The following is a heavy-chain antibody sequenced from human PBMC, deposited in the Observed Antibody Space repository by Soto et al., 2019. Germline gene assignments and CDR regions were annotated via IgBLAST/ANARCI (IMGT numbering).Heavy chain of an antibody. CDR1: ADTFTGYT. CDR2: IIAGNGNT. Sequence: ASVKVSCKASADTFTGYTVTWVRQAPGQRLEWMGWIIAGNGNTKYSQKFQGRVTITRDTSASTAYMELSSLRSEDTAVYYCARDLGGWPDYWGQGTLVTVSS. J-gene: IGHJ4*02. V-gene: IGHV1-3*01. D-gene: IGHD2-15*01. CDR3: ARDLGGWPDY.